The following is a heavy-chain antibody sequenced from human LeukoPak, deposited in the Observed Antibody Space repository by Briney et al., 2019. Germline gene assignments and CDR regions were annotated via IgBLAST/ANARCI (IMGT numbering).Heavy chain of an antibody. Sequence: ASVKVSCKASGYTFTSYGISWVRQAPGQGLEWMGWISAYNGNTNYAQKLQGRVTMTTDTSTSTAYMELRSLRSDDTAVYYCARVQPRYSYGHPAYYYYYYMDVWGKGTTVTVSS. CDR1: GYTFTSYG. CDR3: ARVQPRYSYGHPAYYYYYYMDV. V-gene: IGHV1-18*01. J-gene: IGHJ6*03. CDR2: ISAYNGNT. D-gene: IGHD5-18*01.